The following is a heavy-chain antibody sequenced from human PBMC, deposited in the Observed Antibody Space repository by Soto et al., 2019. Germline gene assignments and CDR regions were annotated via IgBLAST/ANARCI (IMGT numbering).Heavy chain of an antibody. J-gene: IGHJ4*02. D-gene: IGHD3-10*01. CDR3: ARDPPKFYYGSGNFDY. CDR2: ISSSSSYR. Sequence: PGGSLRLSCAASGFSFSSYSMNWVRQAPGKGLEWVSSISSSSSYRYYADSVKGRFTISRDSAKNSLYLQMYSLRAEDTAVYYCARDPPKFYYGSGNFDYWGQGALVTVSS. V-gene: IGHV3-21*01. CDR1: GFSFSSYS.